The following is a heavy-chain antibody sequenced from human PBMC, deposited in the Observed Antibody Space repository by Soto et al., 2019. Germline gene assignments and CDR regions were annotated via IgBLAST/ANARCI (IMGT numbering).Heavy chain of an antibody. J-gene: IGHJ4*02. D-gene: IGHD2-2*01. V-gene: IGHV3-30*18. CDR1: GFTFSSYG. Sequence: PGGSLRLSCAATGFTFSSYGMHWVRQAPGKGLEWVAVISYDGSNKYYADSVKGRFTISRDNSKNTLYLQMNSLRAEDTAVYYCAKDQDIVVVPAALDYWGQGTLVTVSS. CDR2: ISYDGSNK. CDR3: AKDQDIVVVPAALDY.